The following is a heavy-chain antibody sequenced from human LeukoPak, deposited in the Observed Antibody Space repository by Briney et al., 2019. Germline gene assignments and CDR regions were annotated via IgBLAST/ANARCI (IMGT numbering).Heavy chain of an antibody. J-gene: IGHJ6*03. Sequence: ASVKVSCKASGYTFTDYYIHWVRQAPGQGLEWMGRINPKSGGTNYAQKFQGRATMTRDTSISTAYMELNNLRSDDTAVFYRARSWTKTNYHYMDVWAKGTTVTVS. CDR2: INPKSGGT. CDR1: GYTFTDYY. V-gene: IGHV1-2*06. D-gene: IGHD1-14*01. CDR3: ARSWTKTNYHYMDV.